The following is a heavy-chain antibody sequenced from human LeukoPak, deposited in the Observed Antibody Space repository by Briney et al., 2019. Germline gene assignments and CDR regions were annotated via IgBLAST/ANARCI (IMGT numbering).Heavy chain of an antibody. J-gene: IGHJ4*02. CDR2: ISSSSSYI. D-gene: IGHD3-10*01. V-gene: IGHV3-21*01. CDR1: GFTFSSYS. CDR3: ARDRLYYYGSGSYSSF. Sequence: GGSLRLSCAASGFTFSSYSMNWVRQAPGKGLEWVSSISSSSSYIYYADSVKGRFTISRDNAKNSLYLQMNSLRAEDTAVYYCARDRLYYYGSGSYSSFWGRGTLVTVSS.